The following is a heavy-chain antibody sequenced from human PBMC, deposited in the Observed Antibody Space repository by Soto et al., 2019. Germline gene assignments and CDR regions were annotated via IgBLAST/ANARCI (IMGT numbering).Heavy chain of an antibody. CDR2: IYPGDSDT. CDR3: ASSINWNYGPTPFGY. CDR1: GYSFTSYW. D-gene: IGHD1-7*01. J-gene: IGHJ4*02. V-gene: IGHV5-51*01. Sequence: PGESLKISCKGSGYSFTSYWIGWVRQMPGKGLEWMGIIYPGDSDTRYSPSFQGQVTISADKSISTAYLQWSSLKASDTAMYYCASSINWNYGPTPFGYWGQGTLVTVSS.